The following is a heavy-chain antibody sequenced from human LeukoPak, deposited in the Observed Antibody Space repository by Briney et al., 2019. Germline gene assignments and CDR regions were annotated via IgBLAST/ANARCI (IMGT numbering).Heavy chain of an antibody. J-gene: IGHJ6*03. Sequence: PSETLSLTCAVYGGSFSGYYWSWIRQPPGKGLEWIGEINHSGSTNYNPSLKSRVTISVDTSKNQFSLKLSSVTAADTAVYYCARDRRGEYYYYYYMDVWGKGTTVTVSS. V-gene: IGHV4-34*01. D-gene: IGHD3-16*01. CDR3: ARDRRGEYYYYYYMDV. CDR2: INHSGST. CDR1: GGSFSGYY.